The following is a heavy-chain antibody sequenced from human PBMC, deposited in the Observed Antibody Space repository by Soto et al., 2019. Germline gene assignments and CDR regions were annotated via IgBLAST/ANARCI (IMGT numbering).Heavy chain of an antibody. CDR3: ARGQPIFVSKNWFDP. D-gene: IGHD3-3*01. J-gene: IGHJ5*02. CDR2: INHSGST. Sequence: SETLSLTCAVYGGSFSGYYWSWIRQPPGKGLEWIGEINHSGSTNYNPSLKSRVTISVDTSKNQFSLKLSSVTAADTAVYYCARGQPIFVSKNWFDPWGQGTLVTVSS. CDR1: GGSFSGYY. V-gene: IGHV4-34*01.